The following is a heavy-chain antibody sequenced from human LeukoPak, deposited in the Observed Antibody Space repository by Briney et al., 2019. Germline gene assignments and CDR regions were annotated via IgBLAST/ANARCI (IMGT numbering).Heavy chain of an antibody. V-gene: IGHV3-48*02. Sequence: GGSLRLSCAASGFTFSSYSINWVRQAPGKGLEWLSYIGSSGDTIYYADSVKGRFTISRDNAKNSLYLQMDSLRDEDAGVYYCARLSARAFDYWGQGTLVTVSS. CDR3: ARLSARAFDY. J-gene: IGHJ4*02. CDR1: GFTFSSYS. CDR2: IGSSGDTI.